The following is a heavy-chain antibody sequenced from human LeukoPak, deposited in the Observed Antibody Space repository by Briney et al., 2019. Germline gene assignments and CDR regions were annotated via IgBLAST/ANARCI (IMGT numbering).Heavy chain of an antibody. J-gene: IGHJ4*02. V-gene: IGHV4-39*07. Sequence: SETLSLTCTVSGGSISSSSYYWGWIRQPPGKGLEWIGSIYYSGSTYYNPSLKSRVTISVDTSKNQFSLKLSSVTAADTAVYYCARGGGLSGYDYIDYWGQGTLVTVSS. CDR2: IYYSGST. CDR3: ARGGGLSGYDYIDY. CDR1: GGSISSSSYY. D-gene: IGHD5-12*01.